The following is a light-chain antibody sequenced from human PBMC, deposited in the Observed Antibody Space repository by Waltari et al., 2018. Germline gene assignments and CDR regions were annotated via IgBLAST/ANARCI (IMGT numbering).Light chain of an antibody. Sequence: SSELTQPFSVSVFPGQTARITCSAAALPNHYVYLYQQKPGQAPVLVIYQDTKRPSGIPERFSGSSSGTTVTLTISGVQAEDEADYYCQSTDSSGTHRVFGGGTKVTVL. V-gene: IGLV3-25*03. CDR3: QSTDSSGTHRV. J-gene: IGLJ2*01. CDR1: ALPNHY. CDR2: QDT.